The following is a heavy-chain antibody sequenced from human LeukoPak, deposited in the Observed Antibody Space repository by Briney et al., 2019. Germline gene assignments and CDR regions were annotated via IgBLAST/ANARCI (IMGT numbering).Heavy chain of an antibody. V-gene: IGHV3-11*04. CDR1: GFTFSDYY. Sequence: PGGSLRLSXAASGFTFSDYYMSWIRQAPGKGLEWVSYISSSGSTIYYADSVKGRFTISRDNAKNSLYLQMNSLRAEDTAVYYCARVLYSSSWYPLYYFDYWGQGTLVTVSS. CDR3: ARVLYSSSWYPLYYFDY. D-gene: IGHD6-13*01. CDR2: ISSSGSTI. J-gene: IGHJ4*02.